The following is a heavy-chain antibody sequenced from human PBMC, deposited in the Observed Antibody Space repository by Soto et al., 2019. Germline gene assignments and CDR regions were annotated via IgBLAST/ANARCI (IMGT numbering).Heavy chain of an antibody. V-gene: IGHV3-43*01. Sequence: GGSLRLSCAASGFPFQDYFMHWVRQAPGKGLEWVSLISWDGGTSYYADSVKGRFTVPRDNSRNSLFLQMNSLTTEDTALYYCAMATPDPQRFYYIGMDVWGQGTTVTVSS. CDR2: ISWDGGTS. D-gene: IGHD2-8*01. CDR1: GFPFQDYF. CDR3: AMATPDPQRFYYIGMDV. J-gene: IGHJ6*02.